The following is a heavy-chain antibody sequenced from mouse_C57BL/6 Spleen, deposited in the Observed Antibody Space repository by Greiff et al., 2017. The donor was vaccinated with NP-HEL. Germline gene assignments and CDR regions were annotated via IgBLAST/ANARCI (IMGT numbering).Heavy chain of an antibody. V-gene: IGHV2-6-1*01. CDR3: ARQGYYYGSSVYAMDY. CDR2: IWSDGST. D-gene: IGHD1-1*01. J-gene: IGHJ4*01. Sequence: VQVVESGPGLVAPSQSLSITCTVSGFSLTSYGVHWVRQPPGKGLEWLVVIWSDGSTTYNSALKSRLSISKDNSKSQVFLKMNSLQTDDTAMYYCARQGYYYGSSVYAMDYWGQGTSVTVSS. CDR1: GFSLTSYG.